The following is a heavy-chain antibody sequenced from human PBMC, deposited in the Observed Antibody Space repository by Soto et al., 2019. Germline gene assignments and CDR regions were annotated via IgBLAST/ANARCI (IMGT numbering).Heavy chain of an antibody. V-gene: IGHV3-23*01. CDR1: GFTFSRYA. Sequence: PGGSLRLSCAASGFTFSRYAMSWVRQAPGKGLEWVSGISGSGDSTYYADSVKGRFTISRDNSKNTLYMQMNSLRAEDTAVYYCAKDGPIPLAGRGFDYWGQGTLVTVSS. D-gene: IGHD6-19*01. CDR3: AKDGPIPLAGRGFDY. CDR2: ISGSGDST. J-gene: IGHJ4*02.